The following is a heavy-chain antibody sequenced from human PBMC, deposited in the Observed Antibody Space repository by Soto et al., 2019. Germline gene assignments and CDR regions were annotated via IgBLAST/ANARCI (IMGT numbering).Heavy chain of an antibody. V-gene: IGHV3-7*03. Sequence: GGSLRLSCAASGFTFSAYWMSWVRQAPGKGLEWVANIKGDGSEKYYVDPVKGRFTISRDNAKKSLELQMNSLRADDTAVYYCVRXRLKYLGYDGYDWPLEDWGQGTLVTVSS. D-gene: IGHD5-12*01. CDR3: VRXRLKYLGYDGYDWPLED. J-gene: IGHJ4*02. CDR2: IKGDGSEK. CDR1: GFTFSAYW.